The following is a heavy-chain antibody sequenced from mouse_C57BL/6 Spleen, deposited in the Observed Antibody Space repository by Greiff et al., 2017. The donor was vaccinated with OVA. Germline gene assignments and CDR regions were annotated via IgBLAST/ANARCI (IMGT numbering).Heavy chain of an antibody. CDR2: ISYDGSN. CDR1: GYSITSGYY. Sequence: ESGPGLVKPSQSLSLTCSVTGYSITSGYYWNWIRQFPGNKLEWMGYISYDGSNNYNPSLKNRISITRDTAKNQFFLKLNSVTTEDTATYYCARDREAYYSNYAAWFAYWGQGTLVTVSA. CDR3: ARDREAYYSNYAAWFAY. J-gene: IGHJ3*01. V-gene: IGHV3-6*01. D-gene: IGHD2-5*01.